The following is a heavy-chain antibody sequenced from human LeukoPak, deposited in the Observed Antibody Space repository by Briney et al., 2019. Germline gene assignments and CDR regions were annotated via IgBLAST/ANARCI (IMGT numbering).Heavy chain of an antibody. Sequence: GASVKVSCKASGYTFTSYYMHWVRQAPGQGLEWMGIINPSGGSTSYAQKFQGRVTMTRDTSTSTVYMELSSPRSEDTAVYYCARDRHSIPTDYWGQGTLVTVSS. D-gene: IGHD3-3*02. CDR1: GYTFTSYY. CDR2: INPSGGST. V-gene: IGHV1-46*01. J-gene: IGHJ4*02. CDR3: ARDRHSIPTDY.